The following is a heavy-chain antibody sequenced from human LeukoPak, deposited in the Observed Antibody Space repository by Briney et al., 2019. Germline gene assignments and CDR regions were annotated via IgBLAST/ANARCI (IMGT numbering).Heavy chain of an antibody. CDR2: ISSNGGST. D-gene: IGHD2-21*01. CDR1: GFTLSSYA. J-gene: IGHJ5*02. Sequence: PGGSLRLSCAASGFTLSSYAMHWVPQAPGKGLEYVSAISSNGGSTYYANSVKGRFTISRDNSKNTLYLQMGSLRAEDMAVYYCARDFGGGEYKYNWFDPWGQGTLVTVSS. CDR3: ARDFGGGEYKYNWFDP. V-gene: IGHV3-64*01.